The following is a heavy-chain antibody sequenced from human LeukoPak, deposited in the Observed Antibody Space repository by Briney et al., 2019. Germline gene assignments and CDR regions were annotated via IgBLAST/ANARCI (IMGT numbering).Heavy chain of an antibody. CDR3: VRDWEWKAARNLFDP. Sequence: ASVKVSCKASGYTFINYGISWVRQARGQGLEWMGWTSGDNVNTYYAQKFLGRVIMTTDISTTTAYMELRSLRPDDTAIYYCVRDWEWKAARNLFDPWGQGTRVTVSS. J-gene: IGHJ5*02. CDR2: TSGDNVNT. CDR1: GYTFINYG. D-gene: IGHD6-6*01. V-gene: IGHV1-18*01.